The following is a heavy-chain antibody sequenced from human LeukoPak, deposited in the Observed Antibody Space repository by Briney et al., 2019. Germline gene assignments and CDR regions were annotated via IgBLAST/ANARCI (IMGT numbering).Heavy chain of an antibody. CDR1: GFTFSSYA. V-gene: IGHV3-23*01. CDR2: ITSSGTAT. Sequence: GESLRLSCAASGFTFSSYAMSWVRQAPGKGLEWVSSITSSGTATYYADPVKGRFTISRDNSDNTLYLQMNSLRAEDTAVYYCAKDRPNYYGSNGHYYKLNGDCWGQGTLVTVSS. J-gene: IGHJ4*02. CDR3: AKDRPNYYGSNGHYYKLNGDC. D-gene: IGHD3-22*01.